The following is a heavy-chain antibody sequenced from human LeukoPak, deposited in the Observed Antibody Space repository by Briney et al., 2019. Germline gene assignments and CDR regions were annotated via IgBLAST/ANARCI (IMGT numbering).Heavy chain of an antibody. V-gene: IGHV4-59*01. CDR3: ARMDSFHFDY. D-gene: IGHD2-2*03. CDR1: GGSISSYY. J-gene: IGHJ4*02. Sequence: PSETLSLTCTVSGGSISSYYWSWIRQPPGKGLEWIGYIYYSGSTNYNPSLKSRVTISVDTSKNQFSLKLSSVTAADTAVYYCARMDSFHFDYWGQGTLVTASS. CDR2: IYYSGST.